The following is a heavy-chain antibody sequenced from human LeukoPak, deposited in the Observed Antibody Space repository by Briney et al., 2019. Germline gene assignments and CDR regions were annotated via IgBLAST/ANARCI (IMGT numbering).Heavy chain of an antibody. J-gene: IGHJ4*02. CDR3: ARVVPAAIRGTPLGYFDY. CDR1: GGSISSGGYY. Sequence: PSQTLSLTCTVSGGSISSGGYYWSWIRQHPGKGLEWIGYIYYSGSTYYNPSLKSRVTISVDTSKNQFSLKLRSVTAADTAVYYCARVVPAAIRGTPLGYFDYWDQGTLVTVSS. V-gene: IGHV4-31*03. CDR2: IYYSGST. D-gene: IGHD2-2*01.